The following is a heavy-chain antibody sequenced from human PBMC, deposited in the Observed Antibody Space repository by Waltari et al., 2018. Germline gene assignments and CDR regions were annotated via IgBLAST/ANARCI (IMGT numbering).Heavy chain of an antibody. CDR1: GSTFSSHA. Sequence: EVQLLESGGGLVQPGGSLRLSCAASGSTFSSHAMSWVRQAPGKGLEWVSAISGSGGSTYYADSVKGRFTISRDNSKNTLYLQMNSLRAEDTAVYYCAKGGIIVVVPAFDYWGQGTLVTVSS. CDR3: AKGGIIVVVPAFDY. CDR2: ISGSGGST. J-gene: IGHJ4*02. D-gene: IGHD2-2*01. V-gene: IGHV3-23*01.